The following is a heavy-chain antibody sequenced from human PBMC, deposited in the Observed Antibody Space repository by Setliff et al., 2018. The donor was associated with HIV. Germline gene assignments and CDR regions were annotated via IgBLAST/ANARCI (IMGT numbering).Heavy chain of an antibody. V-gene: IGHV3-74*01. D-gene: IGHD1-26*01. CDR2: INNDTTTT. CDR1: GFTFSRFW. J-gene: IGHJ4*02. Sequence: GGSLRLSCAASGFTFSRFWMHWVRQAPGQGLVWVSGINNDTTTTTYADSVKGRFSISRDNAKNTLYLEMNGLRGEDTAVYYCVIFSYSSGWGQGTQVTVSS. CDR3: VIFSYSSG.